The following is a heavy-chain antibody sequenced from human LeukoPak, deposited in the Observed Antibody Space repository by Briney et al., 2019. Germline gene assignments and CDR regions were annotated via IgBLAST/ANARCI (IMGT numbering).Heavy chain of an antibody. V-gene: IGHV4-59*08. D-gene: IGHD6-19*01. CDR3: AKYGGSGWVIDY. Sequence: PSETLSLTCTVSGGSISNYYWTWIRQPPGKGLEWIGYIYYTGATSYNPSLKSRVTISVDTSKNQFSLKPTSVTAADTAVYYCAKYGGSGWVIDYWGQGTLVTVSS. J-gene: IGHJ4*02. CDR1: GGSISNYY. CDR2: IYYTGAT.